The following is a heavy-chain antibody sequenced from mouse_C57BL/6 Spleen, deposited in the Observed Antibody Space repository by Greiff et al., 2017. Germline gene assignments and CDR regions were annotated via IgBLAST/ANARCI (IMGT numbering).Heavy chain of an antibody. CDR3: ARGVMAFCDY. D-gene: IGHD1-1*02. V-gene: IGHV2-2*01. Sequence: VQLQESGPGLVQPSQSLSITCTVSGFSLTSYGVHWVRQSPGKGLEWLGVIWSGGSTDDNAAFISRLSISKDNSKSQVFFKMNRLQADDTAIYYCARGVMAFCDYRGQGTTLTVS. CDR1: GFSLTSYG. J-gene: IGHJ2*01. CDR2: IWSGGST.